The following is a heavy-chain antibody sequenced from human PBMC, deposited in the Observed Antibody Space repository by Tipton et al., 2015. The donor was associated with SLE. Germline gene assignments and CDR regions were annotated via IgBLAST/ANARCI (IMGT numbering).Heavy chain of an antibody. Sequence: GLVKPSQTLSLTCAISGDSVSSNSAAWNWIRQSPSRGLEWLGRTYYRSKWYNDYAVSVKSRITINPDTSKNQFSLKLSSVTAADTAVYYCARGQYQLLGGAFDIWGQGTMVTVSS. CDR3: ARGQYQLLGGAFDI. D-gene: IGHD2-2*01. CDR2: TYYRSKWYN. V-gene: IGHV6-1*01. CDR1: GDSVSSNSAA. J-gene: IGHJ3*02.